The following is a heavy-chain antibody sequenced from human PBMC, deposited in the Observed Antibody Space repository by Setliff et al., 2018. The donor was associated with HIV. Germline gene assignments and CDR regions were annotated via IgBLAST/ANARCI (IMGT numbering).Heavy chain of an antibody. V-gene: IGHV1-46*04. CDR1: GYTFTSYY. CDR3: ARAQGYCSSTSCYFQDLFDP. D-gene: IGHD2-2*01. J-gene: IGHJ5*02. Sequence: ASVKVSCKASGYTFTSYYIHWVRQAPGQGLEWMGIINASGGSTTYAQKLQGRVTMTRDTSTSTVYMELSSLRSEDTAVYYCARAQGYCSSTSCYFQDLFDPWGQGTLVTVSS. CDR2: INASGGST.